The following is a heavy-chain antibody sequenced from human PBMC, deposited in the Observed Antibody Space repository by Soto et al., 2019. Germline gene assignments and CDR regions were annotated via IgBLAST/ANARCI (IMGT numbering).Heavy chain of an antibody. CDR2: ISGSGGST. D-gene: IGHD6-19*01. J-gene: IGHJ3*02. Sequence: PGGSLRLSCAASGFTFSSYAMSWVRQAPGKGLEWVSAISGSGGSTYYADSVKGRFTISRDNSKNTLYLQMNSLRAEDTAVYYCAKVFGEEMEQWLVLLGAFDIWGQGTMVTVSS. CDR1: GFTFSSYA. V-gene: IGHV3-23*01. CDR3: AKVFGEEMEQWLVLLGAFDI.